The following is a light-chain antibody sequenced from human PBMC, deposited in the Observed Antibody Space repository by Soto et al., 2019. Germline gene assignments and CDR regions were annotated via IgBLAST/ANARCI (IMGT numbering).Light chain of an antibody. V-gene: IGKV1-5*03. J-gene: IGKJ2*01. Sequence: DIQMTQSPSTLSASVGDRVTITCRASQSISSWLAWYQQKPGKTPKRLLYKASSLESGVPSRISGSGSGTEFTLNISRLQPDYVAGYYCQQYISHPYTFGQGTKLEIK. CDR1: QSISSW. CDR2: KAS. CDR3: QQYISHPYT.